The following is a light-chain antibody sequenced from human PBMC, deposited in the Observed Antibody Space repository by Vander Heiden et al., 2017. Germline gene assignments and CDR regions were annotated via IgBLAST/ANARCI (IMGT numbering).Light chain of an antibody. CDR2: KSS. CDR3: QQYQSYPWT. CDR1: QSISSW. V-gene: IGKV1-5*03. J-gene: IGKJ1*01. Sequence: DIQMTQFPSTLSASVGDTVTITCRASQSISSWLAWYQQKPGKAPDLLIYKSSSLETGVPSRFSGSGSGTEFTLTISSLQPDDFATYRCQQYQSYPWTFGQGTKVEIK.